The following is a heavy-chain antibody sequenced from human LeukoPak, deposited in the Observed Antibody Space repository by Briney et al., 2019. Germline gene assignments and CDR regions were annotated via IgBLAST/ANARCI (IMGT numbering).Heavy chain of an antibody. CDR2: ISGNSKYI. Sequence: GESLRLSCAASGFIFSSYSMNLVRQTPGKGLEWVSYISGNSKYIFYADSVKGRFTISRDDAKNSLYLQMNSLRAEDTAVYYCARFETRGTGDSDFWGQGTLVTVSS. D-gene: IGHD3/OR15-3a*01. CDR1: GFIFSSYS. V-gene: IGHV3-21*01. J-gene: IGHJ4*02. CDR3: ARFETRGTGDSDF.